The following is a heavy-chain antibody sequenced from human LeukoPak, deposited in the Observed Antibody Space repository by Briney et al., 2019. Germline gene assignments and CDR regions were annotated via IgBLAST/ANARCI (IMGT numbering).Heavy chain of an antibody. CDR1: GKTLSDLS. CDR2: SDPEDGER. D-gene: IGHD5-18*01. CDR3: VTGFTTMAVDYFDY. J-gene: IGHJ4*02. Sequence: ASVKVSCKVSGKTLSDLSIHWLRQPPGKGLEWLGGSDPEDGERIYAQMFQGRVTMTEDTSIDTAYMELSSLRTEDTAVYYCVTGFTTMAVDYFDYWGQGTLVTVSP. V-gene: IGHV1-24*01.